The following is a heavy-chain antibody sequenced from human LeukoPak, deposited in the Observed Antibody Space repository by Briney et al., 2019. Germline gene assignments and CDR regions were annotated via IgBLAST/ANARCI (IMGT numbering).Heavy chain of an antibody. V-gene: IGHV3-21*04. CDR3: AKSIVVVPAAGDP. CDR2: ISSSSSYI. J-gene: IGHJ5*02. CDR1: GFTFSSYS. Sequence: GGSLRLSCAASGFTFSSYSMNWVRQAPGKGLEWVSSISSSSSYIYYADSVKGRFTISRDNSKNTLYLQMYSLRAEDTAVYYCAKSIVVVPAAGDPWGQGTLVTVSS. D-gene: IGHD2-2*01.